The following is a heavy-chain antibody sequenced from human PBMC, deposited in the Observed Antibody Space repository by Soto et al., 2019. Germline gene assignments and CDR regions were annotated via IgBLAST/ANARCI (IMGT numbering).Heavy chain of an antibody. CDR2: IIPIFGTA. Sequence: QVQLVQSGAEVKKPGSSVKVSCKASGGTFSSYAISWVRQAPGQGLEWMGGIIPIFGTANYAQKFQGRVTITVDESTSTAYMELSSLRSEDTAVYYCASSVGGGNSASDYYDYWGQGTLVTVSS. D-gene: IGHD4-4*01. CDR3: ASSVGGGNSASDYYDY. V-gene: IGHV1-69*01. J-gene: IGHJ4*02. CDR1: GGTFSSYA.